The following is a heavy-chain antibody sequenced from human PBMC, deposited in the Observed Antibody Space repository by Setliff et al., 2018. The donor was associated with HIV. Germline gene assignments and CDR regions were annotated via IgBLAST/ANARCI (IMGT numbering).Heavy chain of an antibody. J-gene: IGHJ3*01. V-gene: IGHV1-2*02. D-gene: IGHD3-16*01. CDR2: INPNSGGT. CDR1: GYSFTTYF. Sequence: ASVKVSCKASGYSFTTYFMHWVRQAPGQGLEWMGWINPNSGGTNYAQKFQGRVTMTRDTSISTAYMELRSLRSDDTAVYYCARDDGGYNYAEAFDVWGQGTMVTVSS. CDR3: ARDDGGYNYAEAFDV.